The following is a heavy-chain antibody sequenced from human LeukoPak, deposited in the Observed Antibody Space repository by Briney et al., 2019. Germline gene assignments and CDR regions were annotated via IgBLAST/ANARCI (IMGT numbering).Heavy chain of an antibody. D-gene: IGHD3-10*01. CDR2: IHASENT. Sequence: SETLSLTCTFSGGSINNFYWSWIRQPAGKGLEWIGRIHASENTNYNPSLKSRVTMPVDTSKNQFSLKLSSVTAADTAVYYCARGSNYYGSGSAYYYYMDVWGKGTTVTVSS. V-gene: IGHV4-4*07. CDR1: GGSINNFY. J-gene: IGHJ6*03. CDR3: ARGSNYYGSGSAYYYYMDV.